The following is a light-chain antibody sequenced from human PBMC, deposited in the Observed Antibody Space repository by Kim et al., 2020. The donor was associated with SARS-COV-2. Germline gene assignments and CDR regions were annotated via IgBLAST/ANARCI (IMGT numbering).Light chain of an antibody. Sequence: SASVGDRVTITCRASQGIRNDLGWYQQKPGKAPKLLIYAASSLQSEVPSRFSGSGSGTDFTLTISSLQPEDFATYYCLQDYNYPRTFGQGTKLEI. CDR1: QGIRND. J-gene: IGKJ2*01. V-gene: IGKV1-6*01. CDR2: AAS. CDR3: LQDYNYPRT.